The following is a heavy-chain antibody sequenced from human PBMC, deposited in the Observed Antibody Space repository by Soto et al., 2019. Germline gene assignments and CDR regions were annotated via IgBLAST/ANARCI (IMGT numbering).Heavy chain of an antibody. Sequence: PSETLSLTCAVYGGSFSGYYWSWIRQPPGKGLEWIGEINHSGSTNYNPSLKSRVTISVDTSKNQFSLKLSSVTAADTAVYYCARGRHSTDLKYCYHYGLDVSGQGTTVTVSS. J-gene: IGHJ6*02. V-gene: IGHV4-34*01. D-gene: IGHD6-13*01. CDR3: ARGRHSTDLKYCYHYGLDV. CDR1: GGSFSGYY. CDR2: INHSGST.